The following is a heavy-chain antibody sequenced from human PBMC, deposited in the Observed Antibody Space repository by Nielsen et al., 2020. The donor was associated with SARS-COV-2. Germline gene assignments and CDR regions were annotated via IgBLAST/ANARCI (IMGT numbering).Heavy chain of an antibody. Sequence: SETLSLTCTVSGGSISSYYWSWIRQPPGKGLEWIGYIYYSGSTNYNPSLKSRVTISVDTSKNQFSLKLSSVTAADTAVYYCARGPITIFGVVTRGNAFDIWGQGTMVTVSS. J-gene: IGHJ3*02. CDR1: GGSISSYY. D-gene: IGHD3-3*01. CDR2: IYYSGST. CDR3: ARGPITIFGVVTRGNAFDI. V-gene: IGHV4-59*01.